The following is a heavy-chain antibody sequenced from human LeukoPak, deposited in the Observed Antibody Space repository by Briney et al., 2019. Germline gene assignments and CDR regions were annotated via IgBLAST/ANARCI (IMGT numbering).Heavy chain of an antibody. D-gene: IGHD6-13*01. V-gene: IGHV4-34*01. J-gene: IGHJ4*02. CDR1: GGSFSGYY. CDR3: ARHQGPDIAAAGYDY. CDR2: INHSGST. Sequence: SETLSLTCAVYGGSFSGYYWSWIRQPPGKGLEWVGEINHSGSTNYNTSLKSLVTITVDTSKNQYSLKLSSGSAADTAVYYCARHQGPDIAAAGYDYWGQGTLVTVSS.